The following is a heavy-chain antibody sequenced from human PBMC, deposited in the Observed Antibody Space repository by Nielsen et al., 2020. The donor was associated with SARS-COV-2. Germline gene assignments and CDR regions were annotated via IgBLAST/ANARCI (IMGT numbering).Heavy chain of an antibody. CDR2: IKQDGSEK. V-gene: IGHV3-7*01. D-gene: IGHD3-10*01. Sequence: GESLKISCAASGFTFSSYWMSWVRQAPGKGLEWVANIKQDGSEKYYADSVKGRFTISRDNSKNTLYLQMNSLRAEDTAVYYCARETYYYGSGRGGGMDVWGQGTTVTVSS. CDR3: ARETYYYGSGRGGGMDV. J-gene: IGHJ6*02. CDR1: GFTFSSYW.